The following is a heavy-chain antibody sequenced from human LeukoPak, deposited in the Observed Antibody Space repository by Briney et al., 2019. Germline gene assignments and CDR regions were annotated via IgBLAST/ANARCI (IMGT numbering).Heavy chain of an antibody. J-gene: IGHJ4*02. V-gene: IGHV4-39*07. Sequence: PSETLSLTCTVSGDSISGTSFYWGWIRQSPGKGLEYIGSVYYTGTTYYNPSLKSRITISVDPSKNQFSLKLTSVTAADSAMYYCAGENYPDFDYWGQGTLVTVSS. CDR2: VYYTGTT. CDR3: AGENYPDFDY. CDR1: GDSISGTSFY. D-gene: IGHD3-10*01.